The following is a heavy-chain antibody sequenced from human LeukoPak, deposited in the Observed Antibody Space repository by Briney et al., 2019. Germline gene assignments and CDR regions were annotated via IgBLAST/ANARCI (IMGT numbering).Heavy chain of an antibody. CDR3: ARRRFPRGYGSGSYYDY. V-gene: IGHV3-7*01. J-gene: IGHJ4*02. CDR1: GFIFSTYN. Sequence: PGGSLRLSCSASGFIFSTYNMNWVRQAPGKGLEWVANIKQDGSEKYYVDSVKGRFAISRDNAKNSLYLQMNSLRAEDTAVYYCARRRFPRGYGSGSYYDYWGQGTLVTVSS. D-gene: IGHD3-10*01. CDR2: IKQDGSEK.